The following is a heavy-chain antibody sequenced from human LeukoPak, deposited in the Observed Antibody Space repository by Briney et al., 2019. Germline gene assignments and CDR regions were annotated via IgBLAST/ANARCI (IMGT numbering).Heavy chain of an antibody. D-gene: IGHD7-27*01. V-gene: IGHV6-1*01. Sequence: SQTVSLTCAISGDGLSVSSDVWNWVRQSPSRGLVRLGRTYYKPKWHNDYAVSVKSRITISPDTSKNHFSLHLNSVTPEDTAVYYCARDADWGYDAYDIWGQGTMVTVSS. CDR2: TYYKPKWHN. J-gene: IGHJ3*02. CDR3: ARDADWGYDAYDI. CDR1: GDGLSVSSDV.